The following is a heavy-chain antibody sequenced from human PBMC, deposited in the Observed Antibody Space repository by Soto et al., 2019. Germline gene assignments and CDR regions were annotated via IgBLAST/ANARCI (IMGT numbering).Heavy chain of an antibody. J-gene: IGHJ4*02. D-gene: IGHD3-22*01. CDR3: AATYYYDSSGPFDY. V-gene: IGHV3-48*02. Sequence: PVGSLRLSCAASGFTFSSYSMNWVRQAPGKGLEWVSYISSSSSTTYYADSVKGRFTISRDNAKNSLYLQMNSLRDEDTAVYYCAATYYYDSSGPFDYWGQGTLVTVSS. CDR1: GFTFSSYS. CDR2: ISSSSSTT.